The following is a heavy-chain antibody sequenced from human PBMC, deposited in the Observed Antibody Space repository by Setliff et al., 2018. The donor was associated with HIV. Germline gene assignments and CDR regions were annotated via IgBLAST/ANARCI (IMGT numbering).Heavy chain of an antibody. CDR2: INLVTGKT. J-gene: IGHJ4*02. CDR3: ANGGSGGQFDH. V-gene: IGHV1-3*01. CDR1: GYTFTQSHD. D-gene: IGHD3-16*01. Sequence: WASVMVSCKTSGYTFTQSHDLHWVRQVPGQGPEWMGWINLVTGKTAYLQKFQGRVIITRGTSASTAFMEMSSLRSEDTAVYFCANGGSGGQFDHWGQGTLVTVSS.